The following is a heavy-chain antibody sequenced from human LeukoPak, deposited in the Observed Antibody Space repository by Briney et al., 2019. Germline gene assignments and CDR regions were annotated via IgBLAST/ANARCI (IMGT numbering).Heavy chain of an antibody. D-gene: IGHD7-27*01. CDR3: ARGVLGPYYFDL. Sequence: PSETLSLTCAVYGGTFRGYYWSWIRQPPGQGLEWIGEIHYTGATNYKPSLKSRVTISGDPSKNQVSLRVYSVTAADTAAYYCARGVLGPYYFDLWGRGTLVTVSS. CDR1: GGTFRGYY. J-gene: IGHJ2*01. V-gene: IGHV4-34*01. CDR2: IHYTGAT.